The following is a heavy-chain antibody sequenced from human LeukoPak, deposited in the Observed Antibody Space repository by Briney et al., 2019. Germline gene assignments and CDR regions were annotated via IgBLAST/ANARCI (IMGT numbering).Heavy chain of an antibody. CDR3: AKHYMGSSYNRALDY. D-gene: IGHD3-10*01. V-gene: IGHV4-39*01. Sequence: SETLSLTCTVSGGSISRTDYYWSWIRQSPGKGLEWIGGIFYSGESTFYNPSLKSRVSMSVDTSRNQFSLKLGSVTAADTAIYYCAKHYMGSSYNRALDYWGQGTLVTVSS. J-gene: IGHJ4*02. CDR1: GGSISRTDYY. CDR2: IFYSGEST.